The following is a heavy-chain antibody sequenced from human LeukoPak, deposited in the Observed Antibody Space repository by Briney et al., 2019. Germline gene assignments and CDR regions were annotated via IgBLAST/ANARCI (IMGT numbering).Heavy chain of an antibody. D-gene: IGHD2-8*01. CDR2: INHSGST. Sequence: PETLSLTCAVYGGSFSGYYWSWIRQPPGKGLEWIGEINHSGSTNYNPSLKSRVTISVDTSKNQFSLKLSSVTAADTAVYYCARGGVMVAFDIWGQGTMVTVSS. CDR1: GGSFSGYY. V-gene: IGHV4-34*01. J-gene: IGHJ3*02. CDR3: ARGGVMVAFDI.